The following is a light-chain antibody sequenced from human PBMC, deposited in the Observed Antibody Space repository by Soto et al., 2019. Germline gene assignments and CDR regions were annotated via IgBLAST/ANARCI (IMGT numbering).Light chain of an antibody. J-gene: IGLJ2*01. V-gene: IGLV2-23*01. CDR2: EGI. Sequence: QSALTQPASVSGSPGQSITISCTGTSSDVGTYNLVSWHQHHPGKAPKLIMYEGIKRPSGVSNRFSGSKSGNTASLTISGLQAEDEADYYCCSFAVGSTLVFGGGTKLTVL. CDR1: SSDVGTYNL. CDR3: CSFAVGSTLV.